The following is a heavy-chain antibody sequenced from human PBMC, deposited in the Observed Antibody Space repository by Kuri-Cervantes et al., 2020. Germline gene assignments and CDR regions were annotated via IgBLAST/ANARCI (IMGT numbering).Heavy chain of an antibody. D-gene: IGHD6-13*01. J-gene: IGHJ4*02. CDR1: GFTFSSYS. CDR2: ISSSSSYI. Sequence: GGSLRLSCAASGFTFSSYSMNWVRQAPGKGLEWVSSISSSSSYIYYADSVKGRFTISRDNAKNSLYLQMNSLRAEDTAVYYCARGIAAAGEGFDYWGQGTLVTVSS. CDR3: ARGIAAAGEGFDY. V-gene: IGHV3-21*01.